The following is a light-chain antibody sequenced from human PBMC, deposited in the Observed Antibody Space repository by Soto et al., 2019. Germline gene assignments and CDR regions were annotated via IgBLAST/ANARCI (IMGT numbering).Light chain of an antibody. J-gene: IGKJ4*01. CDR1: QSVSSN. CDR2: GAS. CDR3: QQYNNWPPST. V-gene: IGKV3-15*01. Sequence: EIVMTQSPATLSVSPGERATLSCRASQSVSSNLAWYQQKPVQAPRLLIYGASTRATGIPAMFSGSGYGTEFTLTISSLQSEDFAVYYCQQYNNWPPSTFGGGTKVDIK.